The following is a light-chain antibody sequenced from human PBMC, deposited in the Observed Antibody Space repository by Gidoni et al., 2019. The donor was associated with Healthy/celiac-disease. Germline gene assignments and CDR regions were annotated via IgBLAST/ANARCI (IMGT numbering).Light chain of an antibody. CDR2: GAY. Sequence: DIVMTQSPATLSVSPGDRATLSCRASQSVSSNLAWYQQKPGQAPRLLIYGAYTRATGIPARFSGSGSGTEFTLTISSLQSEEFAVYYCQQYNNWPLYTFGQGTKLEIK. CDR1: QSVSSN. V-gene: IGKV3-15*01. CDR3: QQYNNWPLYT. J-gene: IGKJ2*01.